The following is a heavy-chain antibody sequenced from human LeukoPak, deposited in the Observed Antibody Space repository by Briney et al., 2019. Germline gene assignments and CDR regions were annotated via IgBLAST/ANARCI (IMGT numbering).Heavy chain of an antibody. CDR3: ARTGYGSGSFDY. CDR2: VYPDDSNT. CDR1: GYSFTTYW. D-gene: IGHD3-10*01. V-gene: IGHV5-51*01. Sequence: GESLKISCKGSGYSFTTYWIGWVRQMPGKGLEWMGIVYPDDSNTRYSPSFQGQVTISADKSISTAHLQWSSLKASDTAMYYCARTGYGSGSFDYWGQGTLVTVSS. J-gene: IGHJ4*02.